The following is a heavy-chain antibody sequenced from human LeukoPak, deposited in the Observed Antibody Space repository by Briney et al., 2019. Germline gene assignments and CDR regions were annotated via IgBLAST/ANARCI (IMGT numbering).Heavy chain of an antibody. Sequence: SETLSLTCTVSGGSISSSSYYWGWIRQPPGKGLEWIGSIYYSGSTNYNPSPKSRVTISEDTSKNQFSLNLTSVTAADTAVYYCARRGYCSSTTCYAGGGFDYWGQGTLVTVSS. CDR3: ARRGYCSSTTCYAGGGFDY. CDR1: GGSISSSSYY. V-gene: IGHV4-39*01. D-gene: IGHD2-2*01. J-gene: IGHJ4*02. CDR2: IYYSGST.